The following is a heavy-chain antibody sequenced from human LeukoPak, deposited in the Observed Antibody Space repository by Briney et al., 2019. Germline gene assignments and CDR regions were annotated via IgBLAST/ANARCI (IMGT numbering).Heavy chain of an antibody. D-gene: IGHD2-15*01. CDR2: ISSNGGST. Sequence: TGGSLRLSCAASGFTFSSYGMSWVRQAPGKGLEWVSGISSNGGSTYSADSVKGRFTISRDNSNNTLYLKMNSLRAEDTVVYYCAKSTQRIVVVVAGFDYWGQGTLVTVSS. CDR3: AKSTQRIVVVVAGFDY. CDR1: GFTFSSYG. J-gene: IGHJ4*02. V-gene: IGHV3-23*01.